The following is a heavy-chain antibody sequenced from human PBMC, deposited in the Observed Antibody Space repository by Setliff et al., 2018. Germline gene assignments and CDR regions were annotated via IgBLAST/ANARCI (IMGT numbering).Heavy chain of an antibody. J-gene: IGHJ4*02. V-gene: IGHV1-24*01. CDR3: ATTPQNSGSYEVTFDY. CDR2: FDPEDGET. D-gene: IGHD1-26*01. Sequence: ASVKVSCKVSGYILTELSMRWVRLAPGKGLEWMGGFDPEDGETIYAQKFQGRVTMTEDTSTDTAYMELSSLRSEDTAVYYCATTPQNSGSYEVTFDYWGQGTLVTVSS. CDR1: GYILTELS.